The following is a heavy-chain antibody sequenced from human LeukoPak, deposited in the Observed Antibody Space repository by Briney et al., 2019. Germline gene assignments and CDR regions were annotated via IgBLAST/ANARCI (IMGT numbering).Heavy chain of an antibody. D-gene: IGHD2-2*01. CDR2: IYHSGST. CDR1: GYSISSEYY. Sequence: PSETLSLTCIVSGYSISSEYYWGWIRQPPGKGLEWIGNIYHSGSTNYNPSLKSRVTISVDTSKNQFSLKLSSVAAADTAVYYCARAYCSSTSCYLNYYYMDVWGKGTTVTVSS. CDR3: ARAYCSSTSCYLNYYYMDV. V-gene: IGHV4-38-2*02. J-gene: IGHJ6*03.